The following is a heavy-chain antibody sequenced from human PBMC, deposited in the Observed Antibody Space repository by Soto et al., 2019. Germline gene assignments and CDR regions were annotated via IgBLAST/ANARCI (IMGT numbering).Heavy chain of an antibody. Sequence: GASVKVSCKTFGDTFTNYVIHWVRQAPGQGLEWMGWINAGTGNTKYSQKLQDRLTISRDTSAATAYLDLSRLASEDTAVYYCARGRASWYWDFWGHGTLVTVSS. J-gene: IGHJ4*01. CDR2: INAGTGNT. CDR3: ARGRASWYWDF. CDR1: GDTFTNYV. V-gene: IGHV1-3*01. D-gene: IGHD2-8*02.